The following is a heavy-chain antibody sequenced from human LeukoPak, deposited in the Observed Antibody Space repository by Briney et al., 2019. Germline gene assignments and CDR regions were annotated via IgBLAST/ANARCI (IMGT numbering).Heavy chain of an antibody. V-gene: IGHV3-30*18. CDR1: GFTFSSYG. J-gene: IGHJ4*02. CDR2: ISYDGSNK. D-gene: IGHD6-13*01. Sequence: QAGGSLRLSCAASGFTFSSYGMHRVRQAPGKGLEWVAVISYDGSNKYYADSVKGRFTISRDNSKNTLYLQMNSLRAEDTAVYYCAKDGGWRGSWYGVVVYWGQGTLVTVSS. CDR3: AKDGGWRGSWYGVVVY.